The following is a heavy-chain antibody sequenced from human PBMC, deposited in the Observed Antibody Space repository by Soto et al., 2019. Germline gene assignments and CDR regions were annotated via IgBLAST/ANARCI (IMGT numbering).Heavy chain of an antibody. CDR2: INGGNDNT. J-gene: IGHJ4*02. CDR3: AREGDQSGYDFALDF. Sequence: ASVKVSCKASGYTFTRFAINWVRQAPGQRLEWRGWINGGNDNTKYSKKFHGRVTITMDTSANTAYMEQNVVRPEDTAVNYGAREGDQSGYDFALDFWGQGTLVTVSS. D-gene: IGHD5-12*01. V-gene: IGHV1-3*01. CDR1: GYTFTRFA.